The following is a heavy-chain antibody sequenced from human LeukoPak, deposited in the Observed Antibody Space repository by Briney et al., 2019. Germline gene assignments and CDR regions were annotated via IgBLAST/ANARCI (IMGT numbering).Heavy chain of an antibody. Sequence: SETLSLTCTVSGGSISSYYWSWIRQPPGKGLEWIGEINHGGSTNYNPSLKSRVTISVDMSKNQFSLKLSSVTAADTAVYYCARGVVVAGSAFDIWGQGTMVTVSS. CDR1: GGSISSYY. CDR3: ARGVVVAGSAFDI. J-gene: IGHJ3*02. D-gene: IGHD6-19*01. CDR2: INHGGST. V-gene: IGHV4-34*01.